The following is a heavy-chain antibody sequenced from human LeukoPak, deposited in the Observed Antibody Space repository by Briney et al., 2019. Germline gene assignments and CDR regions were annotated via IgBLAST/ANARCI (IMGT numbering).Heavy chain of an antibody. CDR1: GYTFTTYG. CDR3: ARTDSSGYVYFDY. Sequence: ASVKVSCKASGYTFTTYGMNWVRQAPGQGLEWMGWISAYNGNTNYAQKLQGRVTMSTDTSTSTAYMELRSLRSDDTAVYYCARTDSSGYVYFDYWGQGTLVTVSS. CDR2: ISAYNGNT. D-gene: IGHD3-22*01. V-gene: IGHV1-18*01. J-gene: IGHJ4*02.